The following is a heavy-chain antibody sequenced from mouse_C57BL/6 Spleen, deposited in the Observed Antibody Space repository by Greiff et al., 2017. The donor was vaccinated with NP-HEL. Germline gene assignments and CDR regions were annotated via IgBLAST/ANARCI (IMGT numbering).Heavy chain of an antibody. J-gene: IGHJ3*01. V-gene: IGHV1-59*01. CDR3: AISYYYYDGTGFAY. D-gene: IGHD2-4*01. CDR1: GYTFTSYW. Sequence: VQLQQSGAELVRPGTSVKLSCKASGYTFTSYWMHWVKQRPGQGLEWIGVIDPSDSYTNYNQKFKGKATLTVDTSSSTAYMQLSSLTSEDPAVYYCAISYYYYDGTGFAYWGQWTLVTVAA. CDR2: IDPSDSYT.